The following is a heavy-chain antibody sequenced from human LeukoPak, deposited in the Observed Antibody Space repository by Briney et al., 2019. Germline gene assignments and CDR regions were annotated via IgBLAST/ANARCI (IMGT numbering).Heavy chain of an antibody. CDR1: GFTFSSYS. CDR3: AKEHNFGPFDY. D-gene: IGHD1-1*01. J-gene: IGHJ4*02. Sequence: GGSLRLSCAASGFTFSSYSMNWVRQAPGKGLEWVSAIRGSGRSTYDTDSVKGRFTISGDNSKNTLYLQMNSLRAEDTAVYYCAKEHNFGPFDYWGQGTLVTVSS. V-gene: IGHV3-23*01. CDR2: IRGSGRST.